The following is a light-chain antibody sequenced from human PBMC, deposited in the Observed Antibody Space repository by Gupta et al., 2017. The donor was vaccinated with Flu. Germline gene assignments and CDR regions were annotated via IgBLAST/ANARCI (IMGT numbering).Light chain of an antibody. CDR2: KAS. Sequence: DIQLTQSPSTLSASVGDRVTITCRASQSISSWLAWYQQKPGKAPKLLIYKASSLESGVPSRFSGSGSGTEFTLTISRLQPDDFATYYCQQYHSYSLTFGQGTKVEIK. CDR1: QSISSW. CDR3: QQYHSYSLT. J-gene: IGKJ1*01. V-gene: IGKV1-5*03.